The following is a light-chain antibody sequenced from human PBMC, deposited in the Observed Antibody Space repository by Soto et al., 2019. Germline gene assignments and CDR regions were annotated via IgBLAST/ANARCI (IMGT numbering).Light chain of an antibody. Sequence: EIVRTPSQATLSVSPGERVTLSCRASQSVSSKLAWYQQKPGQPPRLLIYGVSTRATGIPATFSGSGSGTEFTLTISSLQSEDFAVYYCQQYDYWPRTFGQGTKVDIK. V-gene: IGKV3-15*01. J-gene: IGKJ1*01. CDR3: QQYDYWPRT. CDR2: GVS. CDR1: QSVSSK.